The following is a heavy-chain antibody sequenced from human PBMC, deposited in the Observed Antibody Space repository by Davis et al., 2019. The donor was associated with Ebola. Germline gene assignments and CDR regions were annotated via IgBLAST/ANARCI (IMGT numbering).Heavy chain of an antibody. CDR2: IYYSGST. V-gene: IGHV4-59*08. J-gene: IGHJ6*04. CDR3: AAIFQMDV. Sequence: MPSETLSLTCTVSGGSISSYYWSWIRQPPGKGLEWIGYIYYSGSTNYNPSLKSRVTISVDRSKNQFSLKLSSVTAADTAVYYCAAIFQMDVWGKGTTVTVSS. CDR1: GGSISSYY. D-gene: IGHD3-3*01.